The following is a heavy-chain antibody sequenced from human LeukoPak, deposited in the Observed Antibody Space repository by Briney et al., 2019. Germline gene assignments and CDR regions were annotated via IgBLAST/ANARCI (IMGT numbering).Heavy chain of an antibody. CDR1: GFTFDDYA. J-gene: IGHJ4*02. D-gene: IGHD3-22*01. CDR2: ISRNSGSI. Sequence: GGSLRLSCAASGFTFDDYAMHWVRQAPGKGLEWVSGISRNSGSIGYADSVKGRFTISRDNAKNSLYLQMNSLRAEDTALYYCAKDNSPYYYDSSGYRLDYWGQGTLVTVSS. CDR3: AKDNSPYYYDSSGYRLDY. V-gene: IGHV3-9*01.